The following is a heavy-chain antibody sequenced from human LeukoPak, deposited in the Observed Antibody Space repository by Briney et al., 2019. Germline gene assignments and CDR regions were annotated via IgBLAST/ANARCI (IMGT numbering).Heavy chain of an antibody. D-gene: IGHD1-26*01. CDR2: INPSSGAT. CDR3: ARATNFYYYYGMDV. V-gene: IGHV1-46*01. J-gene: IGHJ6*02. CDR1: VYTFTIYY. Sequence: ASVKLSCKTSVYTFTIYYIHWVRQPPAQGLEWMGIINPSSGATNYAQKFQGRVTMTRDTSTSTVYMELSSQRSEDTAVYYCARATNFYYYYGMDVWGQGTTVTVSS.